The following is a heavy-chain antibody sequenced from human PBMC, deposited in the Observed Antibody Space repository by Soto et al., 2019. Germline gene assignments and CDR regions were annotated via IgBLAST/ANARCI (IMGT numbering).Heavy chain of an antibody. CDR1: GFTFSSYA. V-gene: IGHV3-30-3*01. J-gene: IGHJ6*02. CDR3: ARDRGYGSGSSYYYYGMDV. D-gene: IGHD3-10*01. CDR2: ISYDGSNK. Sequence: GGSLRLSCAASGFTFSSYAMHWVRQAPGKGLEWVAVISYDGSNKYYADSVKGRFTISRDNSKNTLYLQMNSLRAEDTAVYYCARDRGYGSGSSYYYYGMDVWGQGTTVTVSS.